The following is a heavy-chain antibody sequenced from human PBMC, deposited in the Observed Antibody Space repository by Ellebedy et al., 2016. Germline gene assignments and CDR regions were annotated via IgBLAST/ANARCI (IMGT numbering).Heavy chain of an antibody. CDR2: ISSSGNSI. V-gene: IGHV3-11*01. D-gene: IGHD3-9*01. J-gene: IGHJ3*02. CDR3: ARYSFDTTDYYFGGNDAFDI. CDR1: GFTFSDYY. Sequence: GESLKISXAASGFTFSDYYMSWIRQAPGRGLEWISYISSSGNSISYAGSVTGRFTISRDNAKNSLFLQMNSLRAEDTAVYYCARYSFDTTDYYFGGNDAFDIWGQGTMVAVSP.